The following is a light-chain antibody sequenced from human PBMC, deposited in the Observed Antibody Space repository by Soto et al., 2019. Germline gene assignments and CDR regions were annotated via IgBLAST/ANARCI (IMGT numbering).Light chain of an antibody. V-gene: IGLV2-14*01. CDR2: ASS. CDR3: SSYTSGTTLYV. J-gene: IGLJ1*01. Sequence: QAVVTQPASVSGSPGQSITISCTGTSSDVGGYNYVSWYQHHPGKAPRLMIYASSSRPSGVPHRFSGSRSGNTASLTISGLQDEDEADYYCSSYTSGTTLYVFGTGTKLTVL. CDR1: SSDVGGYNY.